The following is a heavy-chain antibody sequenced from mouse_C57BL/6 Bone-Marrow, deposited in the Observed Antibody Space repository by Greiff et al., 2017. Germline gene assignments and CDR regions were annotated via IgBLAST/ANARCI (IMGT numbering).Heavy chain of an antibody. CDR3: ARKGWLLRENTMDY. J-gene: IGHJ4*01. CDR1: GFSLTSYG. Sequence: QVQLQQSGPGLVQPSQSLSITCTVSGFSLTSYGVHWVRQSPGKGLEWLGVIWSGGSTDYNAAFISSLSISKDNSKSQVFFKLNSMQADDTAIYDCARKGWLLRENTMDYWGQGTSVTVSS. V-gene: IGHV2-2*01. D-gene: IGHD2-3*01. CDR2: IWSGGST.